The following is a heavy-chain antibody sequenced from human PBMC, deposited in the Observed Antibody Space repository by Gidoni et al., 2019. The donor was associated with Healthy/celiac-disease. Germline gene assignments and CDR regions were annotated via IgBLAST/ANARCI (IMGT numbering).Heavy chain of an antibody. CDR2: IKQDGSEK. J-gene: IGHJ6*02. CDR1: GFTLSRYW. D-gene: IGHD2-15*01. V-gene: IGHV3-7*01. CDR3: ARDQVETEVYYGMDV. Sequence: EVQLVESGGGLVQPAGSLRLSCAASGFTLSRYWMSWVSQAPGKGLEWGANIKQDGSEKYYVDSVKGRFTISRDNAKNSLYLQMNSLRAEDTAVYYCARDQVETEVYYGMDVWGQGTTVTVSS.